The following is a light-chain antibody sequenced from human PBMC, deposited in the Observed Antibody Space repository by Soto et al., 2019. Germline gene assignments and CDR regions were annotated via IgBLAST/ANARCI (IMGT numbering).Light chain of an antibody. V-gene: IGLV2-23*01. CDR1: SSDVGTYNL. Sequence: QSVLTHPASVSGSPGHAIALSCNGTSSDVGTYNLVSWYQQHPGKAPKLLISEGGKRPSGVSDRFSGSKSGNTASLTISGLQAEDEADYCCCAFAAGNTYVFGTGPKVPV. CDR2: EGG. CDR3: CAFAAGNTYV. J-gene: IGLJ1*01.